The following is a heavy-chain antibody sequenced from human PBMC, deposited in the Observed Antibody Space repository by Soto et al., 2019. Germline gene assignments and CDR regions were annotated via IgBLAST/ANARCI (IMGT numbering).Heavy chain of an antibody. CDR1: GFTFSSYA. CDR2: ISYDGSNK. Sequence: QVQLVESGGGVVQPGRSLRLSCAASGFTFSSYAMHCVRQAPGKGLEWVAVISYDGSNKYYADSVTGRFTISRDNSKNTLYLQMNSLRAEDTAVYYCARDHSYSQGLDYWVQGTLVTVSS. V-gene: IGHV3-30-3*01. CDR3: ARDHSYSQGLDY. D-gene: IGHD5-18*01. J-gene: IGHJ4*02.